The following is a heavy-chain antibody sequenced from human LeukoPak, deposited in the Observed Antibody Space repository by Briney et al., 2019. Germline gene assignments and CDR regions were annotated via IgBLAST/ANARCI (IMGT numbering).Heavy chain of an antibody. CDR1: GDSSSNNY. CDR2: FYYTGST. CDR3: AQSSGRYLDN. Sequence: SETLSLTCTVSGDSSSNNYWTWIRQSPGKGLGWIGYFYYTGSTNYNPSLQSRVTMSVDTSKNQFSLELSSVTSADTAVYYCAQSSGRYLDNWGQGILVTVSS. D-gene: IGHD6-19*01. J-gene: IGHJ4*02. V-gene: IGHV4-59*01.